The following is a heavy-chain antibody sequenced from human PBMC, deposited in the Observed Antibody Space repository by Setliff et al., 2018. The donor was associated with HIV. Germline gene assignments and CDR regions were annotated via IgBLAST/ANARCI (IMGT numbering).Heavy chain of an antibody. D-gene: IGHD6-13*01. V-gene: IGHV1-3*01. CDR2: INVGNGNT. Sequence: GASVKVSCKASGYTFTSYTLHWVRQAPGQRLEWMGWINVGNGNTKYSQKFQVRVTITRDTSASSAYMELSSLRSEDTAVYYCARGGYGDYWGQGTLVTVSS. CDR3: ARGGYGDY. J-gene: IGHJ4*02. CDR1: GYTFTSYT.